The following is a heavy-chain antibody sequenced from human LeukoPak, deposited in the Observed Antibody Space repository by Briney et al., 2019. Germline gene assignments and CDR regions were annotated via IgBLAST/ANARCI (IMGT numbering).Heavy chain of an antibody. CDR2: ISGYNGNT. CDR3: ARASGSYWWFDS. D-gene: IGHD1-26*01. CDR1: GYTFTSYD. V-gene: IGHV1-18*01. Sequence: ASVKVSCKASGYTFTSYDINWVRQAPGQGLEWMGWISGYNGNTNYAQKLQGRVTMTTDTSTSTVYMELSRLRSDDTAVYYCARASGSYWWFDSWGQGTLVTVSS. J-gene: IGHJ5*01.